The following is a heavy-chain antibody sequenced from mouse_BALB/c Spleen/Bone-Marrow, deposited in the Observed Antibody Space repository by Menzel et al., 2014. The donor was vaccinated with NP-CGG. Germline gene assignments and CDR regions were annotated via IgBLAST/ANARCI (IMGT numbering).Heavy chain of an antibody. CDR1: GFSLTNYG. D-gene: IGHD2-3*01. Sequence: VKLMESGPGLVAPSQSLSITCTVSGFSLTNYGVHWVRQPPGKGLEWLGVIWAGGSTNYNSALMSRLSITKDNSKNQVFLKMNSLQTADTAMYYCARDGYYVVMDYWGQGTLVTVSS. J-gene: IGHJ4*01. CDR3: ARDGYYVVMDY. V-gene: IGHV2-9*02. CDR2: IWAGGST.